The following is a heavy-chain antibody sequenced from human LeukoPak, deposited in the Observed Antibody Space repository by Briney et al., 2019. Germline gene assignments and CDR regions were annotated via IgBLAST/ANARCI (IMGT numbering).Heavy chain of an antibody. D-gene: IGHD6-13*01. J-gene: IGHJ5*02. CDR2: IYYSGST. CDR3: ARALRAAAAPNWFDP. V-gene: IGHV4-30-4*08. Sequence: SETLSLTCTVSGGSISSGDYYWSWIRQPPGKGLEWIGYIYYSGSTYYNPSLKSRVTISVDTSKHRFSLKLSSVTAADTAVYYCARALRAAAAPNWFDPWGQGTLVTVSS. CDR1: GGSISSGDYY.